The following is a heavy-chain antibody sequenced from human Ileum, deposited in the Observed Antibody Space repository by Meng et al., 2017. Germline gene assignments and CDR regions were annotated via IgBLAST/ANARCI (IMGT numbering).Heavy chain of an antibody. V-gene: IGHV4-34*01. CDR3: ARYGGSGSYWHFDP. CDR1: GGSFSGYY. D-gene: IGHD3-10*01. CDR2: INHSGST. J-gene: IGHJ2*01. Sequence: QVQLQQWGAGLVKPSETLSLTCAVYGGSFSGYYWTWIRQPPGKGLEWIGEINHSGSTNYNPSLKSRVTMSIDTSKIQFSLKLSSVTAADAAVYYCARYGGSGSYWHFDPWGRGTLVTVSS.